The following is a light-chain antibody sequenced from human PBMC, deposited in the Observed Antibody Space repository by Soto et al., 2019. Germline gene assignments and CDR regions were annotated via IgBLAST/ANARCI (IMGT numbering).Light chain of an antibody. V-gene: IGKV1-5*03. CDR1: QTISTW. Sequence: DIQMAQSPSTLSANVGDRVSITCRASQTISTWLAWYQQKPGKAPNLLIYQASTLETGVPSRFSGSGSGTEFTLTISGXXXXDFATYYCQQYDNXPLTFGGGTKXEX. J-gene: IGKJ4*01. CDR3: QQYDNXPLT. CDR2: QAS.